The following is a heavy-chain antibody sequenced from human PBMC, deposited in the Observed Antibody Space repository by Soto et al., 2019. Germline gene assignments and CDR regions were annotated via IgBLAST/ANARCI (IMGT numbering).Heavy chain of an antibody. CDR3: ARGAAGQYYYYYGLDV. V-gene: IGHV5-51*01. CDR2: LYPGDSDT. J-gene: IGHJ6*02. CDR1: GYNFTNYW. D-gene: IGHD6-13*01. Sequence: GESLKISCQVSGYNFTNYWIAWVRQRPGKGLDWMGILYPGDSDTRYSPSFQGQVTISADKSISTAYQQWSSLKASDTAMYYCARGAAGQYYYYYGLDVWGQGTTVTVSS.